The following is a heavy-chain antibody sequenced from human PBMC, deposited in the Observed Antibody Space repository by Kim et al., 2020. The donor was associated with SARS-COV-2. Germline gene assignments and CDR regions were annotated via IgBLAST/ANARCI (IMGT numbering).Heavy chain of an antibody. V-gene: IGHV3-21*01. CDR2: ISSSSSYI. D-gene: IGHD6-6*01. CDR1: GFTFSSYS. CDR3: ARDLGGIAARLPFDY. Sequence: GGSLRLSCAASGFTFSSYSMNWVRQAPGKGLEWVSSISSSSSYIYYADSVKGRFTISRDNAKNSLYLQMNSLRAEDTAVYYCARDLGGIAARLPFDYWGQGTLVTVSS. J-gene: IGHJ4*02.